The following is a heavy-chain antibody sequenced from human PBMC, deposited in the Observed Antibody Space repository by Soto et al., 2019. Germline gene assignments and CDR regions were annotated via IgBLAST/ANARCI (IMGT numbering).Heavy chain of an antibody. Sequence: PSETLSLTCTVSGGSISSSSYYWGWIRQPPGKGLEWIGSIYYSGSTYYNPSLKSRVTISVDTSKNQFSLKLSSVTAADTAVYYCARHVLSSSWCYYFDYWGQGTLVTVSS. CDR1: GGSISSSSYY. J-gene: IGHJ4*02. D-gene: IGHD6-13*01. CDR3: ARHVLSSSWCYYFDY. V-gene: IGHV4-39*01. CDR2: IYYSGST.